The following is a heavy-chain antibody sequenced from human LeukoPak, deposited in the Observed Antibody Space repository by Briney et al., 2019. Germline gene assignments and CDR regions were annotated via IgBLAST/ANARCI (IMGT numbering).Heavy chain of an antibody. J-gene: IGHJ6*02. CDR2: ISYDGSNK. V-gene: IGHV3-30-3*01. D-gene: IGHD3-9*01. CDR3: ARDPRRYFDWLLEHGMDV. Sequence: GGSLRLSCAASGFTFSSYAMNWVRQAPGKGLEWVAVISYDGSNKYYADSVKGRFTISRDNSKNTLYLQMNSLRAEDTAVYYCARDPRRYFDWLLEHGMDVWGQGTTVTVSS. CDR1: GFTFSSYA.